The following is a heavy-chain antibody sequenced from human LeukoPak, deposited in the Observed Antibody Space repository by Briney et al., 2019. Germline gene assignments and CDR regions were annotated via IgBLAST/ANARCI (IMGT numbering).Heavy chain of an antibody. CDR1: GGSISSGSYY. D-gene: IGHD1-1*01. CDR3: ARGVGTTGIGYYYYYMDV. Sequence: SETLSLTCTVSGGSISSGSYYWSWIRQPAGKGLEWIGRIYTSGSTNYNPSLKSRVTMSVDTSKNQFSLKLSSVTAADTAVYYCARGVGTTGIGYYYYYMDVWGKGTTVTISS. J-gene: IGHJ6*03. V-gene: IGHV4-61*02. CDR2: IYTSGST.